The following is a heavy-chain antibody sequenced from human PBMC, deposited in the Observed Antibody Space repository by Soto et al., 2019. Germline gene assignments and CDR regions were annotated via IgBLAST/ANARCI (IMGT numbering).Heavy chain of an antibody. CDR3: ARERYSITGTITIPYGMDV. Sequence: GASVKVSCKASGGTFSSYAISWVRQAPGQGLEWMGGIIPIFGTANYAQKFQGRVTITADESTSTAYMELSSLRSEDTAVYYCARERYSITGTITIPYGMDVWGQGTTVTVSS. V-gene: IGHV1-69*13. J-gene: IGHJ6*02. CDR1: GGTFSSYA. D-gene: IGHD1-20*01. CDR2: IIPIFGTA.